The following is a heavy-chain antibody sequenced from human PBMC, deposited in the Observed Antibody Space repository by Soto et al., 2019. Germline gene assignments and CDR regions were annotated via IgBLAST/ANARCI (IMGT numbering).Heavy chain of an antibody. J-gene: IGHJ4*02. D-gene: IGHD6-19*01. CDR3: ARGAVADYSRVFDY. CDR2: TYYRSKWYK. Sequence: SQTRTLTCAISGDSGSSNSAAWNWLRQYPTRGLEWLGRTYYRSKWYKDYDLSVKSRITINLDTSKNQISLQLNSVTPEDTAVYYCARGAVADYSRVFDYWGQGTLVTVPS. V-gene: IGHV6-1*01. CDR1: GDSGSSNSAA.